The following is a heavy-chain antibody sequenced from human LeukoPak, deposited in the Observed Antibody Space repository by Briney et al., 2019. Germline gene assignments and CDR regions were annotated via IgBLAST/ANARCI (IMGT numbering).Heavy chain of an antibody. CDR3: ARVHNYYESSGFHPQDAFDI. Sequence: GESLKTSCKGSGYSFASYWIGWVRQMPGKGLEWMGIIYPGDSDTRYSPSLEGQVTISADKSISTAYLQWTSLKASDTAMYYCARVHNYYESSGFHPQDAFDIWGQGTMVTVSS. D-gene: IGHD3-22*01. CDR2: IYPGDSDT. V-gene: IGHV5-51*01. J-gene: IGHJ3*02. CDR1: GYSFASYW.